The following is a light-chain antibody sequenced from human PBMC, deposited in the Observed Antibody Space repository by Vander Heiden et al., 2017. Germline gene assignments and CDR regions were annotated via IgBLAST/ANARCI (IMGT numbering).Light chain of an antibody. J-gene: IGLJ2*01. CDR1: SSDIGNFDY. CDR2: DVT. V-gene: IGLV2-11*01. Sequence: QSALTQPRSVSGSPGQSVTISCTGTSSDIGNFDYVSWYQHHPGKAPKFMIYDVTKRPSGVPDRFSGSKSGNTASLTISGLQAEDEADYYCCSYAGSYTFLFGGGTKLTVV. CDR3: CSYAGSYTFL.